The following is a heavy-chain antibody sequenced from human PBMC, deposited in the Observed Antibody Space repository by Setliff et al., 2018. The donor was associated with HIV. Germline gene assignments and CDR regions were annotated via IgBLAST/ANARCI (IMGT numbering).Heavy chain of an antibody. D-gene: IGHD6-13*01. J-gene: IGHJ4*01. CDR2: ISYDGSNK. CDR1: GFTFDDYT. V-gene: IGHV3-30*04. Sequence: GGSLRLSCATSGFTFDDYTMHWVRQAPGKGLGWVAGISYDGSNKYYTDSVKGRFTISRDNSKNTLYLQMNSLRAEDSAVYYCAREVAADGTYFDYWGQGALVTVSS. CDR3: AREVAADGTYFDY.